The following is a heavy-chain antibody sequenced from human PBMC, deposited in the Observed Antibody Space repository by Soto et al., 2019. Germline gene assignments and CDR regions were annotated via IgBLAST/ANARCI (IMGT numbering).Heavy chain of an antibody. V-gene: IGHV3-30-3*01. CDR3: ARVVLSGQWFFDN. D-gene: IGHD2-8*01. CDR1: GFTFSRYS. CDR2: ASKDGGTT. Sequence: PGGSLRLSCTTSGFTFSRYSMHWFRQAPGKGLEWVTVASKDGGTTFYADTVKGRFTISRDNSKNTQYLQMNSLRIDDTAVYYCARVVLSGQWFFDNWGQGILVTVSS. J-gene: IGHJ4*02.